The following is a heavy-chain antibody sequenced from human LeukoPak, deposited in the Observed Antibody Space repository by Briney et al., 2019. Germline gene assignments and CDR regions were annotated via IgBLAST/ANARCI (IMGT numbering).Heavy chain of an antibody. CDR1: GDSIDNFDYY. J-gene: IGHJ6*03. CDR2: INYSGTT. D-gene: IGHD6-19*01. CDR3: ARDRTQWPESESYYYYYMDV. V-gene: IGHV4-30-4*08. Sequence: SETLSLTCTVSGDSIDNFDYYWSFVRQPPGKGLEWIGYINYSGTTSYNPSLKSRLTISMDTSKNQFSLKLSSVTAADTAVYYCARDRTQWPESESYYYYYMDVWGKGTTVTVSS.